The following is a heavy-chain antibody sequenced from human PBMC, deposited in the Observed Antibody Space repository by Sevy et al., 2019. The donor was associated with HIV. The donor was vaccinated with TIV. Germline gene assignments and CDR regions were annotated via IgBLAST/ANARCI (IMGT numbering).Heavy chain of an antibody. CDR2: INPSGGYT. D-gene: IGHD6-6*01. J-gene: IGHJ5*02. V-gene: IGHV1-46*03. Sequence: ASVKVSCKASGYTFTNYYIHWVRQAPGQGLEWMGIINPSGGYTTYAQKFQGRVTMTRDTSTSTVYMELSSLRSEDTAVYYCAREGSSSSKFTWFDPWGQGTLVTVSS. CDR3: AREGSSSSKFTWFDP. CDR1: GYTFTNYY.